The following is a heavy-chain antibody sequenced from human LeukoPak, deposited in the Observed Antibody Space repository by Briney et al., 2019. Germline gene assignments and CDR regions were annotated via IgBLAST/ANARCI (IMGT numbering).Heavy chain of an antibody. D-gene: IGHD4-17*01. Sequence: SQTLSLTCTVSGGSISSGDYYWSWIRQPPGKGLEWIGEIYHSGSTNYNPSLKSRVTISVDKSKNQFSLKLSSVTAADTAVYYCARRSDYGDYWYFDLWGRGTLVTVSS. J-gene: IGHJ2*01. CDR3: ARRSDYGDYWYFDL. CDR2: IYHSGST. V-gene: IGHV4-30-2*01. CDR1: GGSISSGDYY.